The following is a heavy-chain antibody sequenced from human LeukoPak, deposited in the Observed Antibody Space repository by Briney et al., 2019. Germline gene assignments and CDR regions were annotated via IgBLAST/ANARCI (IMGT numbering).Heavy chain of an antibody. CDR2: SGSTT. D-gene: IGHD2-15*01. CDR1: GFIFSSYA. V-gene: IGHV3-23*01. J-gene: IGHJ6*03. CDR3: ARSGYCSGGSCYYYYYYYMDV. Sequence: PGGSLRLSCAASGFIFSSYAMTWVRQAPGKGLEWVSSSGSTTDYSDSVKGRFTISRDNSKNTLYLQMNSLRAEDTAVYYCARSGYCSGGSCYYYYYYYMDVWGKGTTVTVSS.